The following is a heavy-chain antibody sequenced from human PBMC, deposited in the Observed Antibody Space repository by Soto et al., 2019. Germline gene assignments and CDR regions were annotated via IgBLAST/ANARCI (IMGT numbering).Heavy chain of an antibody. CDR3: ARSRGGYFDY. CDR2: FYYSGST. J-gene: IGHJ4*02. D-gene: IGHD3-22*01. Sequence: QVQLQESGPGLVKPSETLSLTCAVSGASISSYYWSWIRQPPGKGLEWIGYFYYSGSTNYNPSLKTRVTISVDTPKNQFSLKLSSVTAADTAVYYCARSRGGYFDYWGQGTLVTVSS. V-gene: IGHV4-59*01. CDR1: GASISSYY.